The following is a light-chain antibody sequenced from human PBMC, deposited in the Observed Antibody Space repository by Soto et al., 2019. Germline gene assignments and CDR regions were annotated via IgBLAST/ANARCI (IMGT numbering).Light chain of an antibody. Sequence: ENVLTQSPGTLSLSPGERATLSCRASQSVSSNYLAWYQQKPGQAPRLLISGASSRATGIPDRFRGSGSGTDFTLTISRLEPEEFAVYYCQHFGSSPPWPFGQGTKVE. V-gene: IGKV3-20*01. J-gene: IGKJ1*01. CDR1: QSVSSNY. CDR2: GAS. CDR3: QHFGSSPPWP.